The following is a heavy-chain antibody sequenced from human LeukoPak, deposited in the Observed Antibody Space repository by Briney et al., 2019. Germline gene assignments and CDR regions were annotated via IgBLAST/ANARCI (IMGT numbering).Heavy chain of an antibody. Sequence: PGGSLRLSCAASGFTFSSYAMSWVRQAPGKGLEWVSAISGSGGSTYYADSVKGRFTISRDNTKNTLYLQMNSLRAEDTAVYYCVTDKQIILDPSFDYWGQGTPVTVSS. J-gene: IGHJ4*02. CDR1: GFTFSSYA. CDR3: VTDKQIILDPSFDY. D-gene: IGHD2/OR15-2a*01. CDR2: ISGSGGST. V-gene: IGHV3-23*01.